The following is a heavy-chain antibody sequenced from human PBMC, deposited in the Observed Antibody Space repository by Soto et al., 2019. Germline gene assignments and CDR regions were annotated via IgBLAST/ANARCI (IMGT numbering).Heavy chain of an antibody. V-gene: IGHV3-23*01. Sequence: QLLQSGGGLVQPGGSLTLSCAVSGFTFGTTDMSWVRQAPGEGLEWVSTIDGSGGITYYADSVKGRSTISRDNSRNTVYLQMNSLRGDDTALYYCVKNSGWFNTWGQGALVTVSS. CDR1: GFTFGTTD. D-gene: IGHD3-10*01. J-gene: IGHJ5*02. CDR2: IDGSGGIT. CDR3: VKNSGWFNT.